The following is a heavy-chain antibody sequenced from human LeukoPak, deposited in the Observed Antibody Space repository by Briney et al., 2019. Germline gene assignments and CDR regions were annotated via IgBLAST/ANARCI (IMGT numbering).Heavy chain of an antibody. CDR2: ISYDGSNK. J-gene: IGHJ4*02. CDR1: GFTFSSYS. V-gene: IGHV3-30*03. CDR3: ATDSSPDY. D-gene: IGHD6-13*01. Sequence: PGGSLRLSCAASGFTFSSYSMNWVRQAPGKGLEWVALISYDGSNKYYADSVKGRFTISRDNSRNTLYLQMNSLRAEDTALYYCATDSSPDYWGQGTQVTVSS.